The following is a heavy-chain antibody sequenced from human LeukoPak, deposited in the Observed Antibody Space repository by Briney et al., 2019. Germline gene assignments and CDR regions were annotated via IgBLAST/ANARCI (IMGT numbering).Heavy chain of an antibody. V-gene: IGHV1-8*01. J-gene: IGHJ6*02. Sequence: GASVKVSCKASGYTSTSYDINWVRQATGQGLEWMGWMNPNSGNTGYAQKFQGRVTMTRNTSISTAYMELSSLRSEDTAVYYCAREGDGYNYGYYYYGMDVWGQGTTVTVSS. CDR3: AREGDGYNYGYYYYGMDV. D-gene: IGHD5-24*01. CDR2: MNPNSGNT. CDR1: GYTSTSYD.